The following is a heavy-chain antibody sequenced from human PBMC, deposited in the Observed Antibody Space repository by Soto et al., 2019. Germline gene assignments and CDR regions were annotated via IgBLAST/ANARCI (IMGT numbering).Heavy chain of an antibody. D-gene: IGHD1-26*01. J-gene: IGHJ4*02. CDR2: IFINGNT. Sequence: KPSETLSLTCTVSSGSVSTYYWSWIRQPAGKGLEWIGRIFINGNTNYNPSLRSRVTMSVDTSKGQFSLNLTSVTAADTAVYFCERSGGSYNFDSWGQGIMVTVYS. CDR1: SGSVSTYY. V-gene: IGHV4-4*07. CDR3: ERSGGSYNFDS.